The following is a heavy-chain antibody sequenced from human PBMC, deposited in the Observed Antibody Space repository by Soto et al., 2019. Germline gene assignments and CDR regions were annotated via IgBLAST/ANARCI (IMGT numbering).Heavy chain of an antibody. CDR1: GFTFSSYG. J-gene: IGHJ6*02. CDR3: ACTRGSDFWSGYDRYYGMDV. CDR2: ISYDGSHK. D-gene: IGHD3-3*01. V-gene: IGHV3-30*03. Sequence: PGGSLRLSCEASGFTFSSYGMHWVRQAPGKGLEWVAVISYDGSHKYYADSVKGRFTISRDNSKNTLYLQMNSLRAEDTAVYCCACTRGSDFWSGYDRYYGMDVWGQGTTVTVSS.